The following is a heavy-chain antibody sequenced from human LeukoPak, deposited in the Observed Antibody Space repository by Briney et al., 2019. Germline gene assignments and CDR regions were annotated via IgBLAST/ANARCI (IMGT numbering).Heavy chain of an antibody. J-gene: IGHJ4*02. Sequence: PGGSPRLSCAASGFTFSSYSMNWVRQAPGKGLEWVSFISSSSSSINYADSVKGRFTISRDNAKNSLYLQMNSLRAEDTAVYYCARDRDGTAYYPLDFRGQGTLVTVSS. CDR1: GFTFSSYS. CDR3: ARDRDGTAYYPLDF. CDR2: ISSSSSSI. V-gene: IGHV3-21*01. D-gene: IGHD3-22*01.